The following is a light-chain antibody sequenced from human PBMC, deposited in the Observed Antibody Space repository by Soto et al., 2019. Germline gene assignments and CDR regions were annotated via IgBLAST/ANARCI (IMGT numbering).Light chain of an antibody. CDR1: QGISNW. Sequence: DLQMTQSPFSVSAFVGDRVTITCRASQGISNWLAWYQQKPGRAPKLLIYGASTLQSGVPSRFSGSGSGTYFTLTISGLQPEDFATYFCQQGNSFPPLTFGGGTRLELK. CDR2: GAS. J-gene: IGKJ4*01. CDR3: QQGNSFPPLT. V-gene: IGKV1-12*01.